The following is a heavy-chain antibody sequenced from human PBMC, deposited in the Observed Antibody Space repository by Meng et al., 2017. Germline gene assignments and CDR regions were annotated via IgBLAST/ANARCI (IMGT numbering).Heavy chain of an antibody. CDR2: ISGDGSIT. Sequence: EVQLGESGGGLVQPWGSLRLSCAASGFTFNNYWMHWVRQVPGKGLVWVSRISGDGSITNYADSVKGRFTISRDNAKNTLYLQMNSLRPEDTAVYYCLDEAPRSDYWGQGSLVTVSS. CDR1: GFTFNNYW. D-gene: IGHD1-1*01. J-gene: IGHJ4*02. V-gene: IGHV3-74*01. CDR3: LDEAPRSDY.